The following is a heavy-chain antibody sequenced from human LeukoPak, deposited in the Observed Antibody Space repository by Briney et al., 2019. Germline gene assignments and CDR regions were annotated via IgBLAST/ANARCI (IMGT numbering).Heavy chain of an antibody. J-gene: IGHJ4*02. CDR2: INPNSGGT. Sequence: ASVKVSCKASGYTFTGYYMHWVRQAPGQGLEWMGWINPNSGGTNYAQKFQGRVTITTDESTSTAYMELSSLRSEDTAVYYCARVCRDDYLMDYWGQGTLVTVSS. CDR3: ARVCRDDYLMDY. D-gene: IGHD5-24*01. CDR1: GYTFTGYY. V-gene: IGHV1-2*02.